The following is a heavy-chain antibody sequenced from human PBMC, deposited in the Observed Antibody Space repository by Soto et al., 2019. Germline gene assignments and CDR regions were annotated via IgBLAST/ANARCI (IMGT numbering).Heavy chain of an antibody. CDR3: AIFVGALGHGVDP. Sequence: QVQLVQSGGEVKKPGASVKVSCKASGYTFTSYGISWVRQAPGQGLEWMGRISAYNGNTNYAQKLQGRVTMTTDTTTSTAYMDLRSLRSADTALYYCAIFVGALGHGVDPWGQGTLVTVSS. V-gene: IGHV1-18*01. CDR1: GYTFTSYG. D-gene: IGHD3-16*01. CDR2: ISAYNGNT. J-gene: IGHJ5*02.